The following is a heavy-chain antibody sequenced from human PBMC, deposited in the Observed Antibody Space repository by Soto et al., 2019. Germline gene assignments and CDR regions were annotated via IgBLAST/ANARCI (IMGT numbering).Heavy chain of an antibody. J-gene: IGHJ6*02. V-gene: IGHV4-30-4*08. CDR3: ARVQGGMDV. CDR2: IYYSGST. CDR1: GGSMSSSSYY. Sequence: SETLSLTWTVSGGSMSSSSYYWSWIRQPPGKGLEWIGYIYYSGSTYYNPSLKSRVTISVDTSKNQFSLKLSSVTAADTAVYYCARVQGGMDVWGQGTTVTVSS.